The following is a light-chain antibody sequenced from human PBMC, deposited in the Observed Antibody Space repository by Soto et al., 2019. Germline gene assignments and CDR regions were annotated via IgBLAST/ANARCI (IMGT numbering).Light chain of an antibody. CDR2: TTN. V-gene: IGLV1-44*01. Sequence: QSALTQPHSASGTPGQRVTISCSGSSSNIGTSSVHWFQQLPGTAPKLLISTTNQRPSGVPERFSGSKSGTSASLAISGLQSEDEADYYCAAWDDSLNGHAFGTGTKVTGL. CDR3: AAWDDSLNGHA. J-gene: IGLJ1*01. CDR1: SSNIGTSS.